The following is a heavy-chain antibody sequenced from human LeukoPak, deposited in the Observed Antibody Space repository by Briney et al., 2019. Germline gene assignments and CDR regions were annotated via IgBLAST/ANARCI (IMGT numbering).Heavy chain of an antibody. Sequence: PGGSLRLSCAASGFAFSFYAMSWLRQPPGKGLEWVSTINANSGTTSYAASVRGRFTISRDNSKITLYLQVNSLRADDTAVYYCAKPISGGLAVTADWFDPWGQGTLVVVSS. CDR3: AKPISGGLAVTADWFDP. CDR2: INANSGTT. J-gene: IGHJ5*01. CDR1: GFAFSFYA. D-gene: IGHD6-19*01. V-gene: IGHV3-23*01.